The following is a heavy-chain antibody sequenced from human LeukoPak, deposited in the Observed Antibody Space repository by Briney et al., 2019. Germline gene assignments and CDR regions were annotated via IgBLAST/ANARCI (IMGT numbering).Heavy chain of an antibody. J-gene: IGHJ5*02. V-gene: IGHV4-34*01. CDR3: GRDWGIALGYCARTSCDGTWFDP. CDR2: INHSGST. D-gene: IGHD2-8*01. CDR1: GGSFSGYY. Sequence: PSETLSLTCAVYGGSFSGYYWSWIRQPPGKGLEWIGEINHSGSTNYNPSLKSRVTISVDTSKNQFSLRLSSVTAADTAVYYCGRDWGIALGYCARTSCDGTWFDPWGQGVLVTVSS.